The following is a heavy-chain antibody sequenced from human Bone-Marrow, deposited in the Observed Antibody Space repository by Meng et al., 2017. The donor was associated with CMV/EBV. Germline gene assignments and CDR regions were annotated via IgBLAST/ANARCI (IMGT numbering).Heavy chain of an antibody. V-gene: IGHV3-64*02. J-gene: IGHJ4*02. D-gene: IGHD3-22*01. CDR1: GFTFSSYA. Sequence: GESLKISCAASGFTFSSYAMHWVRQAPGKGLEYVSAISSNGGSTYYADSVKGRFTISRDNAKNSLYLQMNSLRAEDTAVYYCARISYYYDSSGYLTYYFDYWGQGTLVTVSS. CDR2: ISSNGGST. CDR3: ARISYYYDSSGYLTYYFDY.